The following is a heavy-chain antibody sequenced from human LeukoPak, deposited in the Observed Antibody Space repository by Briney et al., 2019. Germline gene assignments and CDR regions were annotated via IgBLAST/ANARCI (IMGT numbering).Heavy chain of an antibody. Sequence: GGSLRLSCAASGFTFSSYAMSWVCQAPGKGLEWVAVISYDGSNKYYADSVKGRFTISRDNSKNTLYLQMNSLRAEDTAVYYCARVKRSRRDYYDSSGYSRDYYYYGMDVWGQGTTVTVSS. CDR1: GFTFSSYA. D-gene: IGHD3-22*01. CDR2: ISYDGSNK. V-gene: IGHV3-30*03. J-gene: IGHJ6*02. CDR3: ARVKRSRRDYYDSSGYSRDYYYYGMDV.